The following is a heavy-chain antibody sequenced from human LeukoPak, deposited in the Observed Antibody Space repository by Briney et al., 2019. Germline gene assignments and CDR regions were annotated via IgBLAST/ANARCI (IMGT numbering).Heavy chain of an antibody. V-gene: IGHV1-18*01. Sequence: GASVTVSYKPSVYTFTNYGISWVRQAPAQGLEWMGWISPYNGNTNYAHKLQGRVTMTTDRSTSTAYMGLRSLRPDDTAVYYCASGADTYSGLNPPLLDYWGQGTLVTVSS. CDR2: ISPYNGNT. CDR3: ASGADTYSGLNPPLLDY. D-gene: IGHD1-26*01. J-gene: IGHJ4*02. CDR1: VYTFTNYG.